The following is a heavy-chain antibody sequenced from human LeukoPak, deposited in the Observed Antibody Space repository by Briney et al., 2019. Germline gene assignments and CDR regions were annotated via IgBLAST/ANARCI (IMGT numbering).Heavy chain of an antibody. V-gene: IGHV1-46*03. Sequence: ASVKVSCKASGYSFTSHYILWVRQAPGQGLEWMGIINPNDRSTYYARKFQGRVTMTRDTSTSTVYMELSSLRSEDTAVYYCSRVEYQLLPNDYWGQGTLVTVSS. CDR2: INPNDRST. D-gene: IGHD2-2*01. J-gene: IGHJ4*02. CDR3: SRVEYQLLPNDY. CDR1: GYSFTSHY.